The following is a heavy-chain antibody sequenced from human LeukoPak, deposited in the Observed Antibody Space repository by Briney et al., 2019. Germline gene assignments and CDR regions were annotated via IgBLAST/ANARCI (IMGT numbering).Heavy chain of an antibody. V-gene: IGHV4-39*01. Sequence: SETLSLTCSVSGDSISGISYYWGWIRQPPGKGLEWICKIYYSGSSYNNPSLESRVVISLDTSRNQFSLKLTSVTATDTAVYYCARQGAVGATGFDFWGQGILVTVSS. J-gene: IGHJ4*02. D-gene: IGHD1-26*01. CDR3: ARQGAVGATGFDF. CDR1: GDSISGISYY. CDR2: IYYSGSS.